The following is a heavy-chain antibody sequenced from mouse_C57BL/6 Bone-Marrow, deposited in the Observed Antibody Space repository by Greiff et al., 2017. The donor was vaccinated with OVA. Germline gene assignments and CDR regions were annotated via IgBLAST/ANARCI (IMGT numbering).Heavy chain of an antibody. CDR1: GYAFTNYL. CDR2: INPGGGGT. V-gene: IGHV1-54*01. J-gene: IGHJ3*01. CDR3: ARPSWFAY. Sequence: QVQLKESGAELVRPGTSVKVSCKASGYAFTNYLIEWVKQRPGQGLEWIGVINPGGGGTNYNEKFKGKATLTADKSSSTAYMQLSSLTSEDSAVYFCARPSWFAYWGQGTLVTVSA.